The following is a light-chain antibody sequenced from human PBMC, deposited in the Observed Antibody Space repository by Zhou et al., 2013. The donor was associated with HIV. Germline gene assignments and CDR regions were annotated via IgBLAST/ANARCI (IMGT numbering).Light chain of an antibody. J-gene: IGKJ2*01. Sequence: EILLTQSPGTLSLSPGERATLSCRASQSVRGNYLAWYQQKPGQAPRLLIYGASSRATGVPDRFSGSGSGTDFTLTISRLEPEDFAVYYCQQYGNSPFFGQGYQAGDQT. CDR3: QQYGNSPF. CDR2: GAS. V-gene: IGKV3-20*01. CDR1: QSVRGNY.